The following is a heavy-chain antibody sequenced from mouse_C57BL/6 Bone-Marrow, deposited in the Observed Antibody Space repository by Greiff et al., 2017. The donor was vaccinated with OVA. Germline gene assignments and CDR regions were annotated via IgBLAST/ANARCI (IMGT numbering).Heavy chain of an antibody. J-gene: IGHJ3*01. CDR1: GYTFTSYD. V-gene: IGHV1-85*01. CDR3: APFYGSSPFAY. D-gene: IGHD1-1*01. Sequence: VKLMESGPELVKPGASVKLSCKASGYTFTSYDINWVKQRPGQGLEWIGWFYPRDGSTKYNEKFKGKATLTVDTSSSTAYMELHSLTSEDSAVYFCAPFYGSSPFAYWGQGTLVTVSA. CDR2: FYPRDGST.